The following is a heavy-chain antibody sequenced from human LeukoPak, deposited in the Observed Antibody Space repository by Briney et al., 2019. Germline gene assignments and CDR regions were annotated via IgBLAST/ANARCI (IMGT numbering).Heavy chain of an antibody. J-gene: IGHJ4*02. V-gene: IGHV4-30-4*01. D-gene: IGHD6-6*01. CDR2: IYYSGST. CDR1: GGSISSGDYY. Sequence: SQTLSLTCTVSGGSISSGDYYWSWIRQPPGRGLEWIGNIYYSGSTYYNPSLRSRATISVDTSKNQFSLKLSSVPAADTAVYYCARLGMYSTSFDYWGQGTLVTVSS. CDR3: ARLGMYSTSFDY.